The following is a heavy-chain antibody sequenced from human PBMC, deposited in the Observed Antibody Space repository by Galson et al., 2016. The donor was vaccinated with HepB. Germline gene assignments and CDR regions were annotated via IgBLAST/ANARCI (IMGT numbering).Heavy chain of an antibody. CDR1: GGSISNNYW. D-gene: IGHD2-2*01. Sequence: ETLSLTCGVSGGSISNNYWWSWLRQSPGQGLEWIGQAHHSGTNKYTPSLKSRVAILIAGSRNQFSLIMPSATASDTAVYYCARVGRTNCHTESCYSWFEPWGQGTLVTVSS. J-gene: IGHJ5*02. V-gene: IGHV4-4*02. CDR3: ARVGRTNCHTESCYSWFEP. CDR2: AHHSGTN.